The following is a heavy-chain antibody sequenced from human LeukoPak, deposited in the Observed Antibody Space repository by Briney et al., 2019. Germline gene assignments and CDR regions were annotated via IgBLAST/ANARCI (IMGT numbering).Heavy chain of an antibody. CDR1: GGSISSYY. V-gene: IGHV4-4*08. J-gene: IGHJ4*02. D-gene: IGHD1-26*01. CDR2: IYTSGST. Sequence: SETLSLTCTVSGGSISSYYWSWVRQPPGKGLEWIGYIYTSGSTYYNPSLKSRVTISVDTSKNQFSLKLSSVTAADTAVYYCARRGTSGSYYYWGQGTLVTVSS. CDR3: ARRGTSGSYYY.